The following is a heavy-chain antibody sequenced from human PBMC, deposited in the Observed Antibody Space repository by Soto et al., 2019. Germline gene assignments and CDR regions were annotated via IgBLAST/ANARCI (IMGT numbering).Heavy chain of an antibody. Sequence: AGSLRLSCAASGVRVSIYAVSLVLKAQGKGLEWVSAISGSGGSTYYADSVKGRFTISRDNSKNTLYLQMNSLRAEDTAVYYCAKDLFWVAAIPYYYYYGMDVWGQGTTVTVSS. CDR1: GVRVSIYA. V-gene: IGHV3-23*01. J-gene: IGHJ6*02. CDR2: ISGSGGST. CDR3: AKDLFWVAAIPYYYYYGMDV. D-gene: IGHD2-2*02.